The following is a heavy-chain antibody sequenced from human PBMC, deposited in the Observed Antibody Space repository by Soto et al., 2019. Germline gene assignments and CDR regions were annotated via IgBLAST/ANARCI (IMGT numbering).Heavy chain of an antibody. J-gene: IGHJ4*02. V-gene: IGHV3-23*01. Sequence: GGSLRLSCAASGFTLSRYPMSWVRQSPGKALEWVATINGGGTSTYYAASVQGRFTISRDNSKNTLYLQMNSLRAGDTALYYCAKDILTGYYSAFDYWGQGTLVTVSS. CDR1: GFTLSRYP. D-gene: IGHD3-9*01. CDR2: INGGGTST. CDR3: AKDILTGYYSAFDY.